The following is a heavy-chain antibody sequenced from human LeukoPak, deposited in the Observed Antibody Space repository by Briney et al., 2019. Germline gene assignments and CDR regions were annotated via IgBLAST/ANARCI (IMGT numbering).Heavy chain of an antibody. CDR1: GVSISSYY. Sequence: SETLSLTCTVSGVSISSYYWGWIRQPAGKGLEWIGRIYTSGSTNYNPSLKSRVTMSVDTSKNQFSLKLSSVTAADTAVYYCARGRAEGYWYFDLWGRGTLVTVSS. CDR2: IYTSGST. CDR3: ARGRAEGYWYFDL. V-gene: IGHV4-4*07. D-gene: IGHD3-10*01. J-gene: IGHJ2*01.